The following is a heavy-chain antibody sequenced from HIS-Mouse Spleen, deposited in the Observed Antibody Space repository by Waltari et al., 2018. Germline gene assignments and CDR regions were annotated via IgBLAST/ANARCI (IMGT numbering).Heavy chain of an antibody. CDR1: GFTFSTYA. D-gene: IGHD3-10*01. J-gene: IGHJ4*02. CDR2: ISGSGGST. CDR3: AQNYYGSGSYYY. V-gene: IGHV3-23*01. Sequence: EVQLLESGGGLVQPGGSLSLSCAASGFTFSTYAMRWVRQAPGKGLEWVSAISGSGGSTYYADSVKGRFTISRDNSKNTLYLQMNSLRAEDTAVYYCAQNYYGSGSYYYWGQGTLVTVSS.